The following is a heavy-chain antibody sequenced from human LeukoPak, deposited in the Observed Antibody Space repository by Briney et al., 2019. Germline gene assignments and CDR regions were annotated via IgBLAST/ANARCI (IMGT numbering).Heavy chain of an antibody. Sequence: ASVKVSCKASGGTFSSYAISWVRQAPGQGLEWMGWMNPNSGNTGYAQKFQGRVTMTRNTSISTAYMELSSLRSEDTAVYYCARGRNYLDVWGQGTTVTVSS. CDR3: ARGRNYLDV. CDR1: GGTFSSYA. CDR2: MNPNSGNT. V-gene: IGHV1-8*02. J-gene: IGHJ6*02. D-gene: IGHD1-14*01.